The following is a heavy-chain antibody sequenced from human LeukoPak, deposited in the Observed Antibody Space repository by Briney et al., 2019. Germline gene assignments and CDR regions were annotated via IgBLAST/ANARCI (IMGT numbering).Heavy chain of an antibody. CDR3: ARNTILGINPDY. D-gene: IGHD3-10*02. V-gene: IGHV3-30*03. Sequence: GGSLRLSCAASGFTFSSYGMHWVRQAPGKGLEWVAVISYDGSNKYYADSVKGRFTISRDNSKNTLYLQMNSLRAEDTAVYYCARNTILGINPDYWGQGTLVTVSS. J-gene: IGHJ4*02. CDR1: GFTFSSYG. CDR2: ISYDGSNK.